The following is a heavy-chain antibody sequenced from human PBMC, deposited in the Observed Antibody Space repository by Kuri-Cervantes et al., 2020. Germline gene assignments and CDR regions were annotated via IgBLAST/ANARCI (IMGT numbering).Heavy chain of an antibody. D-gene: IGHD2-2*01. CDR1: EFTFSDYS. CDR3: AKGGSTSGYAPLDY. V-gene: IGHV3-48*01. CDR2: ITPTSASI. Sequence: LSLTCAASEFTFSDYSLNWVRQAPEKGLEWISYITPTSASIHYADSVRGRFTISRDNARNTLYLQMNSLRAEDTVVYYCAKGGSTSGYAPLDYWGQGTLVTVSS. J-gene: IGHJ4*02.